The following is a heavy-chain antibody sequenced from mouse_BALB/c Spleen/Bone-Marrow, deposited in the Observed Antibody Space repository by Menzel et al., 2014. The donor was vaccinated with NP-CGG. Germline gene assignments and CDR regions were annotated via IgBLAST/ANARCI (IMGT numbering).Heavy chain of an antibody. Sequence: EVQGVESGGGLVQPGGSRKLSCAASGFTFSSFGMHWVRQAPEKVLEWVAYISSGSSTIYYADTVKGRFTISRDNPKNTLFLQMTSLRSEDTAMYYCTRGGNWDDFDYWGQGTTLTVSS. J-gene: IGHJ2*01. D-gene: IGHD4-1*01. CDR2: ISSGSSTI. CDR3: TRGGNWDDFDY. V-gene: IGHV5-17*02. CDR1: GFTFSSFG.